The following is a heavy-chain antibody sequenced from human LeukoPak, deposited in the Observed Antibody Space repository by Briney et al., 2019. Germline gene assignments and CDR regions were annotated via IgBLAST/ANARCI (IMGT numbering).Heavy chain of an antibody. CDR1: GFTVSSNS. D-gene: IGHD6-13*01. J-gene: IGHJ4*02. CDR3: ARGGIAAAGTNSDY. Sequence: PGGSLRLSCTVSGFTVSSNSMSWVRQAPGKGLEWVSFIYSDNTHYSDSVKGRFTISRDNAKNSLYLQMNSLRAEDTAVYYCARGGIAAAGTNSDYWGQGTLVTVSS. CDR2: IYSDNT. V-gene: IGHV3-53*01.